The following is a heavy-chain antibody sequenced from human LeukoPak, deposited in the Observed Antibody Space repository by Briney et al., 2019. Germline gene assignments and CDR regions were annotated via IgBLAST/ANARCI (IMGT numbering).Heavy chain of an antibody. Sequence: GGSLRLSCAASGFTFSSYSMNWVRQAPGKGLEWVSYISSVSSTIYYADSVKGRFTISRDNAKNSLYLQMNSLRAEDTAVYYCARGIGTGRHPFDYWGQGTLVTVSS. V-gene: IGHV3-48*01. CDR2: ISSVSSTI. CDR1: GFTFSSYS. CDR3: ARGIGTGRHPFDY. J-gene: IGHJ4*02. D-gene: IGHD1-1*01.